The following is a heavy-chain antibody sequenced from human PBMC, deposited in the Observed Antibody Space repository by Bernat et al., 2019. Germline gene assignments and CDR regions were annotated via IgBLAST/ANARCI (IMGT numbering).Heavy chain of an antibody. Sequence: EVQLVESGGGLVQPGGSLRLSCAASGFTFSNYWMHWVRQVPGKGLVWVSRINSDGSTTNYADSVKGRFTISRDNAKNTLFVQMNSLRADDTAGYYCAREGRDGYNYDYWGQGTLVTVSS. CDR3: AREGRDGYNYDY. CDR1: GFTFSNYW. J-gene: IGHJ4*02. V-gene: IGHV3-74*01. CDR2: INSDGSTT. D-gene: IGHD5-24*01.